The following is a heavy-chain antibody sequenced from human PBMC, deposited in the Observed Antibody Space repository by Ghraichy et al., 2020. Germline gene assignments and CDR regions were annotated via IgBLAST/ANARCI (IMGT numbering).Heavy chain of an antibody. CDR1: GFTFSTYA. Sequence: GGSLRLSCVASGFTFSTYAMHWVRQAPGKGLEWVAITSYDGSSTYYTDSVRARFTISRDNSRSTVYIQMNSLRTEDTAVYYCARGPTLRRSYLNHWGQGIQVTVSS. J-gene: IGHJ5*02. CDR3: ARGPTLRRSYLNH. V-gene: IGHV3-30*04. CDR2: TSYDGSST. D-gene: IGHD2-15*01.